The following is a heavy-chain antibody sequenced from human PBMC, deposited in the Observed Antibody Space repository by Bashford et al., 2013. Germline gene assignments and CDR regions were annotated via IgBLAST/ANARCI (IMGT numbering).Heavy chain of an antibody. D-gene: IGHD2-2*01. V-gene: IGHV3-21*01. J-gene: IGHJ5*02. Sequence: VRQAPGKGLEWVSSISSSSSYIYYADSVKGRFTISRDNAKNSLYLQMNSLSTEDTAVYYCARDGTGVRLPPTMSRYLDPWGQGTLVTVSS. CDR2: ISSSSSYI. CDR3: ARDGTGVRLPPTMSRYLDP.